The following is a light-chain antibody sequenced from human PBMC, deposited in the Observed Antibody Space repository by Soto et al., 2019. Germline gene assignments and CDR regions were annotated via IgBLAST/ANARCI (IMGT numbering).Light chain of an antibody. V-gene: IGKV3-15*01. CDR3: QQYNDWST. J-gene: IGKJ1*01. CDR2: GAS. Sequence: EIVMTQSPGTLSVSPGERATLSCRASQRVSFNLAWYQQKPGQAPRLLIYGASTRATGIPARFSGSGSGTEFTLTISSLQSEDFAVYYCQQYNDWSTFGQGTRVEI. CDR1: QRVSFN.